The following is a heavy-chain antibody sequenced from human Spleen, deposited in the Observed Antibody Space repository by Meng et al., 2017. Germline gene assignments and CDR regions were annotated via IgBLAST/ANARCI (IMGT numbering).Heavy chain of an antibody. CDR2: INHGGST. D-gene: IGHD3-22*01. Sequence: WGDGLSEASDTLPLPWPLYGQSLSGYYWSWIRQPPGKGLEWIGEINHGGSTNYNPSIKSRVTISVDTSKNHFSLNLTSVAAADTAVYYCTRGKKYYYDSTGYFAYWGQGTLVTVSS. J-gene: IGHJ4*02. CDR1: GQSLSGYY. CDR3: TRGKKYYYDSTGYFAY. V-gene: IGHV4-34*01.